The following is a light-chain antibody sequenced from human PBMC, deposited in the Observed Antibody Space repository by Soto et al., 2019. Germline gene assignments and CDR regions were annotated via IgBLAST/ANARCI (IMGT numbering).Light chain of an antibody. CDR1: QGIGVR. V-gene: IGKV1-12*01. J-gene: IGKJ1*01. CDR2: SAS. CDR3: LQVNSFPRT. Sequence: IQMTQSPSSLSASIGDRVTITCRASQGIGVRLAWFQQKPGKAPQYLIQSASTLASGVPSRFSGSGSGTDFILTINNLQPEDVATYYCLQVNSFPRTFGQGTKGDIK.